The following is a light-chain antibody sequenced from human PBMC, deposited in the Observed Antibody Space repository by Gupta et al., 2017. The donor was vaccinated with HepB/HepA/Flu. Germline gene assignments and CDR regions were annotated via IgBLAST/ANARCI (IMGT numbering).Light chain of an antibody. CDR3: SSYTSNNTLV. CDR2: DVS. J-gene: IGLJ2*01. Sequence: QSALTQPASVSRSPGQSLTISCPGTSSDVGGYNYVSWYQQHPGKAPKLMIFDVSNRPSGLSNRFSGSKSGNTASLTISGLQAEDEADYYCSSYTSNNTLVFGGGTKVTVL. V-gene: IGLV2-14*03. CDR1: SSDVGGYNY.